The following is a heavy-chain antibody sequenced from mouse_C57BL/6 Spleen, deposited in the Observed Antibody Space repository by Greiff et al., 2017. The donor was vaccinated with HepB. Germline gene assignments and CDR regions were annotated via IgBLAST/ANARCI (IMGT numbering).Heavy chain of an antibody. J-gene: IGHJ4*01. CDR2: INPNYGTT. CDR1: GYSFTDYN. CDR3: ARGNDYDDYYAMDY. Sequence: EVQLQESGPELVKPGASVKISCKASGYSFTDYNMNWVKQSNGKSLEWIGVINPNYGTTSYNQKFKGKATLTVDQSSSTDYMQLNSLTSEDSAVYYCARGNDYDDYYAMDYWGQGTSVTVSS. D-gene: IGHD2-4*01. V-gene: IGHV1-39*01.